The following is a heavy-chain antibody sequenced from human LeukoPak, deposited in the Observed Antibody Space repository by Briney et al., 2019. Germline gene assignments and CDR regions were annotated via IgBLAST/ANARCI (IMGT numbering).Heavy chain of an antibody. J-gene: IGHJ3*02. CDR2: ISGSGGST. Sequence: GGSLRLSCAASGFTFSSYAMSWVRRAPGKGLEWVSAISGSGGSTYYADSVKGRFTISRDNSKNTLYLQMNSLRAEDTAVYYCAYSSGWYGAFDIWGQGTMVTVSS. D-gene: IGHD6-19*01. CDR3: AYSSGWYGAFDI. CDR1: GFTFSSYA. V-gene: IGHV3-23*01.